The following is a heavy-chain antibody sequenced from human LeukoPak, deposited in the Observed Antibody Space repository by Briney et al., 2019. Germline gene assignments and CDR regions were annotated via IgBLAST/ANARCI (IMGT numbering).Heavy chain of an antibody. CDR1: GFTFSSYG. J-gene: IGHJ4*02. CDR3: AKAAVATTYGGFDY. Sequence: GGSLRPSCAASGFTFSSYGMHWVRQAPGKGLDWVAVISYDGSNKDYADSVKGRLTISRDNSKNTLYLQMNSLRPEDTAVYYCAKAAVATTYGGFDYWGQGTLVTVSS. D-gene: IGHD5-12*01. V-gene: IGHV3-30*18. CDR2: ISYDGSNK.